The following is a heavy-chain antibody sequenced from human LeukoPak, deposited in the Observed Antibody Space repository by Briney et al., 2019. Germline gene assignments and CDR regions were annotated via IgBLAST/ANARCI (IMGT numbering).Heavy chain of an antibody. CDR2: IKSKTDGGTT. CDR1: GFTFSNAW. Sequence: PGGSLRLSCAASGFTFSNAWMSWVRQAPGKGLEWVGRIKSKTDGGTTDYAAPVKGRFTISRDDSKNTLYLQMNSLRAEDTAVYYCGGGPGVAFDIWGQGTMVTVSS. J-gene: IGHJ3*02. D-gene: IGHD3-16*01. V-gene: IGHV3-15*01. CDR3: GGGPGVAFDI.